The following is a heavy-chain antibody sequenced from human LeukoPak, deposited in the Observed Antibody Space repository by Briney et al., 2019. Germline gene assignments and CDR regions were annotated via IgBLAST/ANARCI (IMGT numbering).Heavy chain of an antibody. CDR2: ISGDDDNT. CDR1: GFTFNNYA. V-gene: IGHV3-23*01. Sequence: GGSLRLSCAASGFTFNNYAMSWVRRAPGKGPEWVSAISGDDDNTYYADSVKGRSTISRDNAKNSLYLQMNSLRAEDTAVYYCARVGTYYYDRWGQGTLVTVSS. D-gene: IGHD3-22*01. J-gene: IGHJ4*02. CDR3: ARVGTYYYDR.